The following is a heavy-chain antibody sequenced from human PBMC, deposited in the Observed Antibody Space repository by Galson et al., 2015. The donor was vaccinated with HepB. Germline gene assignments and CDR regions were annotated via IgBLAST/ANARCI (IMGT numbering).Heavy chain of an antibody. CDR3: ARLQQLKMFDS. D-gene: IGHD6-13*01. CDR1: GYTFTNNW. J-gene: IGHJ4*02. CDR2: IYPRDSDT. V-gene: IGHV5-51*03. Sequence: QSGAEVKKPGDSLKISCKFSGYTFTNNWIGWVRQMPEKGLEWMGIIYPRDSDTRYSPSFEGQVTISADKSIDTAYLQWSSLKASDTAIYYCARLQQLKMFDSWGQGTLVTVSS.